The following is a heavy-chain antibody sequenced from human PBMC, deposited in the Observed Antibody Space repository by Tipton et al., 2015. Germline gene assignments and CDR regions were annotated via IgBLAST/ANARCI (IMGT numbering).Heavy chain of an antibody. D-gene: IGHD3-3*01. J-gene: IGHJ4*02. V-gene: IGHV4-4*07. Sequence: TLSLTCTVSGGSISHYYWSWIRQPAGKGLEWIGRIYISGSTNYNPSLKSRVTMSVDTSKNQFSLKLSSVTAADTAVYYCAREATFGVVSLDYWGQGTLVTVSS. CDR3: AREATFGVVSLDY. CDR2: IYISGST. CDR1: GGSISHYY.